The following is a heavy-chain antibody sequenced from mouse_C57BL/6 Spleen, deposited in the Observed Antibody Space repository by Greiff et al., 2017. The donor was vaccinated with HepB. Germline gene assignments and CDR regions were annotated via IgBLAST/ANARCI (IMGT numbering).Heavy chain of an antibody. V-gene: IGHV1-39*01. CDR3: ARGGSNLYWYFDV. J-gene: IGHJ1*03. D-gene: IGHD1-1*01. Sequence: VQLKESGPELVKPGASVKISCKASGYSFTDYNMNWVKQSNGKSLEWIGVINPNYGTTSYNQKFKGKATLTVDQSSSTAYMQLNSLTSEDSAVYYCARGGSNLYWYFDVWGTGTTVTVSS. CDR2: INPNYGTT. CDR1: GYSFTDYN.